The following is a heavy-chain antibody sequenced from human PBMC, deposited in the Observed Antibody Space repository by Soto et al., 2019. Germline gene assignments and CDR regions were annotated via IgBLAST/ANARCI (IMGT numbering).Heavy chain of an antibody. D-gene: IGHD2-15*01. CDR2: INHSGST. J-gene: IGHJ4*02. Sequence: ASETLSLTCAVYGGSFSGYYWSWIRQPPGKGLEWIGEINHSGSTNYNPSLKSRVTISVDTSKNQFSLKLSSVTAADTAVYYCARDVGLRYCSGGSCYYFDYWGQGTLVTVSS. CDR3: ARDVGLRYCSGGSCYYFDY. V-gene: IGHV4-34*01. CDR1: GGSFSGYY.